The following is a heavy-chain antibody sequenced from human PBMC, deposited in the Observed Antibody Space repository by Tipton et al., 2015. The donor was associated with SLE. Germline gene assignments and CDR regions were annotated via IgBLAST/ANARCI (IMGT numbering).Heavy chain of an antibody. J-gene: IGHJ5*02. CDR3: AKEGRYSSGWYGRNWFDP. D-gene: IGHD6-19*01. CDR1: GASLTSKSHY. V-gene: IGHV4-39*07. Sequence: TLSLTCTDSGASLTSKSHYWGWFRQPPGKRPEWIGTFYYTGTTYYNLSLRSRVTISVDTSKNQFSLKLSSVTAADTAVYYCAKEGRYSSGWYGRNWFDPWGQGTLVTVSS. CDR2: FYYTGTT.